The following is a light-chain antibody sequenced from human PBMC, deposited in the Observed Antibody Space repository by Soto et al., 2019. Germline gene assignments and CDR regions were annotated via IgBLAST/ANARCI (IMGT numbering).Light chain of an antibody. CDR1: SSDVGSYNY. J-gene: IGLJ1*01. CDR2: EVS. Sequence: QSALTQPASVSGSPGQSITISCTGTSSDVGSYNYVSWYQQHPGRAPKLMIYEVSNRPSGVSNRFSASKSGNTASLTISGLRAEDEADYYCSSYTSITSYVFGTGTKDTVL. V-gene: IGLV2-14*01. CDR3: SSYTSITSYV.